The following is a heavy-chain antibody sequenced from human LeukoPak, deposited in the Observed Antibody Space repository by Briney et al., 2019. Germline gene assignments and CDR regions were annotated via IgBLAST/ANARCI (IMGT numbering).Heavy chain of an antibody. V-gene: IGHV1-2*06. CDR1: GYTFSGYN. J-gene: IGHJ4*02. CDR2: VISHSGGT. D-gene: IGHD5-18*01. CDR3: ARGYNYCHDY. Sequence: ASVKVSCKASGYTFSGYNMHWVRQAPGQGLEWMGRVISHSGGTNYAPRFQGRVTMTRDTSTSAAYMELSRLKSDDTAVYYCARGYNYCHDYWGQGTLVTVSS.